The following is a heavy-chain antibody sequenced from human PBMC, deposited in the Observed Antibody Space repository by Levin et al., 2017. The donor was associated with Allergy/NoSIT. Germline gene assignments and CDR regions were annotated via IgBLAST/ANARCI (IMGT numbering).Heavy chain of an antibody. CDR3: AKVQDYGEGYYYMDV. J-gene: IGHJ6*03. CDR2: ISYDGSNK. D-gene: IGHD4-17*01. V-gene: IGHV3-30*18. CDR1: GFTFSSYG. Sequence: LSLTCAASGFTFSSYGMHWVRQAPGKGLEWVAVISYDGSNKYYADSVKGRFTISRDNSKNTLYLQMNSLRAEDTAVYYCAKVQDYGEGYYYMDVWGKGTTVTVSS.